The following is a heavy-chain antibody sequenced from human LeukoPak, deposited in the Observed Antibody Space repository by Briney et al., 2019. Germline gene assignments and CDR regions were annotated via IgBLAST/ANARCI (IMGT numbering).Heavy chain of an antibody. D-gene: IGHD4-23*01. CDR2: IYHSGST. V-gene: IGHV4-38-2*02. CDR1: GYSISSGYY. Sequence: SETLSLTCTVSGYSISSGYYWGWIRQSPGKGLEWIGSIYHSGSTYYNPSLQSRITISVDTSKNQFSLKLSSVTAADTAVYYCARDRGGHDYGGDYAFDIWGQGTMVTVSS. CDR3: ARDRGGHDYGGDYAFDI. J-gene: IGHJ3*02.